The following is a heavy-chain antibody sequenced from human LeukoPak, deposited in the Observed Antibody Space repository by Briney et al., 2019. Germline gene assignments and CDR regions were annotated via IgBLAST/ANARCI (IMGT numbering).Heavy chain of an antibody. CDR1: GGSISSSSYY. V-gene: IGHV4-31*03. CDR2: IYYSGSTYSGST. Sequence: PSETLSLTCTVSGGSISSSSYYWGWIRQPPGKGLEWIGYIYYSGSTYSGSTYYNPSLKSRVTISVDTSKNQFSLKLSSVTAADTAVYYCARVVHDSSGYYRPYYFDYWGQGTLVTVSS. D-gene: IGHD3-22*01. J-gene: IGHJ4*02. CDR3: ARVVHDSSGYYRPYYFDY.